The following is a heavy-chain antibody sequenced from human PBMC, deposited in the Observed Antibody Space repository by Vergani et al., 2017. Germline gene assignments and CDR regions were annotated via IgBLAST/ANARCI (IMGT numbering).Heavy chain of an antibody. Sequence: QVQLVQSGAEVKKPGASVKVSCKASGYTFTSYDINWVRQATGQGLEWMGWMNPNSGNTGYAQKFQGRVTMTRNTSISTAYMELSSLRSEDTAVYYCARDFPAWEGSSGWYSGAFDIWGQGTMVTVSS. D-gene: IGHD6-19*01. J-gene: IGHJ3*02. CDR2: MNPNSGNT. CDR1: GYTFTSYD. CDR3: ARDFPAWEGSSGWYSGAFDI. V-gene: IGHV1-8*01.